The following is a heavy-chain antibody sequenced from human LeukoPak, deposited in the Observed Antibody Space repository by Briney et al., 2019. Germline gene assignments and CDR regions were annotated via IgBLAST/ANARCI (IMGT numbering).Heavy chain of an antibody. CDR1: GGSISSYY. CDR2: IYYSGST. V-gene: IGHV4-59*01. Sequence: SETLSLTRTVSGGSISSYYWSWIRQPPGKGLEWIGYIYYSGSTNYNPSLKSRVTISVDTSKNQFSLKLSSVTAADTAVYYCAVDRGGIDAFDIWGQGTMVTVSS. J-gene: IGHJ3*02. D-gene: IGHD6-13*01. CDR3: AVDRGGIDAFDI.